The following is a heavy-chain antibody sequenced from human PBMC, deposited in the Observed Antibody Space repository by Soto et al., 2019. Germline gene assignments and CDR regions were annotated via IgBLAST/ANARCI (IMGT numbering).Heavy chain of an antibody. J-gene: IGHJ4*02. D-gene: IGHD4-4*01. Sequence: VQVVQSGAEVKKPGSSVRVSCKASGGTSSNYAITWMRQAPGQGLEWMGGIIPILDTTDYAQKFQGRVTFTADESTSTVYMELSSLTSEDTAVYYCASGGTTVNRRFDFWGQGTLVTVSS. V-gene: IGHV1-69*01. CDR2: IIPILDTT. CDR1: GGTSSNYA. CDR3: ASGGTTVNRRFDF.